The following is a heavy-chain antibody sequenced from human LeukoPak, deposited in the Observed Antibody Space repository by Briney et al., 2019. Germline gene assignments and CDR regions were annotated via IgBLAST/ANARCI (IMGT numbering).Heavy chain of an antibody. D-gene: IGHD3-22*01. V-gene: IGHV3-21*06. CDR1: GFTFSCYT. CDR2: ISPTGRST. CDR3: ARDFTGESGYSGY. J-gene: IGHJ4*02. Sequence: GGSLRLSCAASGFTFSCYTMNWVRQAPGKGLEWVSSISPTGRSTWHADSVKGRFTISRDNAKDSLYLQMSSLRAEDTAMYFCARDFTGESGYSGYWGQGTLVTVSS.